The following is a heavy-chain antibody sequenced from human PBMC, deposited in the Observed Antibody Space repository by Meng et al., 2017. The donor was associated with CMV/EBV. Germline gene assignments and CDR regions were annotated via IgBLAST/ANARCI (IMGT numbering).Heavy chain of an antibody. J-gene: IGHJ4*02. CDR3: ARGRGVGDYVWGSYRSRGVYFDS. Sequence: VLLHDWCADSLTPSRTLSLAGPVYGMSFLGYDGSWIPQPARKRRGQTGEINHIATTNSHPALKSRCPISADTSKSQFSLKLSSLTAADTAVYYCARGRGVGDYVWGSYRSRGVYFDSWGQGTLVTVSS. D-gene: IGHD3-16*02. CDR2: INHIATT. V-gene: IGHV4-34*01. CDR1: GMSFLGYD.